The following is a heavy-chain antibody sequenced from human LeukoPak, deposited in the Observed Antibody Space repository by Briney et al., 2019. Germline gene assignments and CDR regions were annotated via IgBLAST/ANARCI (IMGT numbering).Heavy chain of an antibody. D-gene: IGHD3-3*01. J-gene: IGHJ4*02. CDR3: ARIYDFWSGYFFDY. CDR2: IYYSGST. V-gene: IGHV4-61*08. Sequence: PSETLSLTCTVSGGSISSDGYHWTWIRQPPGKGLEWIGYIYYSGSTNYNPSLKSRVTISVDTSKNQFSLKLSSVTAADTAVYYCARIYDFWSGYFFDYWGQGTLVTVSS. CDR1: GGSISSDGYH.